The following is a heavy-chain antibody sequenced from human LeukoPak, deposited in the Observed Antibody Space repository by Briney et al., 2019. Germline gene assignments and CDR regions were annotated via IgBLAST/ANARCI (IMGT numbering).Heavy chain of an antibody. J-gene: IGHJ3*02. Sequence: PSQTLSLTCTVSGGSISSYYWSWIRQPPGKGLEWMGYIYYSGSTNYNPSLKSRVTISVDTSKNHFSLKLSSVTAADTAVYYCARSLSIGDYAFDIWGQGTMVTVSS. D-gene: IGHD2-21*01. CDR1: GGSISSYY. CDR2: IYYSGST. V-gene: IGHV4-59*01. CDR3: ARSLSIGDYAFDI.